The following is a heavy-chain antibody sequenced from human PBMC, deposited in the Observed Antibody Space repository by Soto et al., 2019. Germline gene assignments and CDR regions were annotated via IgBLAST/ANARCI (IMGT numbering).Heavy chain of an antibody. D-gene: IGHD3-22*01. CDR3: VREHPNRSGYYLLYYQFYGMAV. CDR2: MNPNSGNT. J-gene: IGHJ6*02. V-gene: IGHV1-8*01. Sequence: QVQLVQSGAEVKKPGASVKVSCKASGYTFTSYDINWVRQATGQGLEWMGWMNPNSGNTGYAQKFQGRITMTRKTSIRKAYMELSSLGSEDTAVDYCVREHPNRSGYYLLYYQFYGMAVWGQGPTVTVSS. CDR1: GYTFTSYD.